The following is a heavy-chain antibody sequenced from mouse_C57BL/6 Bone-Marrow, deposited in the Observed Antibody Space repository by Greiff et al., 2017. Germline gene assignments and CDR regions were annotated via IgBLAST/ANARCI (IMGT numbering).Heavy chain of an antibody. CDR1: GYTFTSYG. CDR2: IYPRSGNT. D-gene: IGHD2-14*01. J-gene: IGHJ2*01. CDR3: ARVGAYYRDFDY. Sequence: LQESGAELARPGASVKLSCKASGYTFTSYGISWVKQRTGQGLEWIGEIYPRSGNTYYNEKFKGKATLTADKSSSTAYMELRSLTSEDSAVYFCARVGAYYRDFDYWGQGTTLTVSS. V-gene: IGHV1-81*01.